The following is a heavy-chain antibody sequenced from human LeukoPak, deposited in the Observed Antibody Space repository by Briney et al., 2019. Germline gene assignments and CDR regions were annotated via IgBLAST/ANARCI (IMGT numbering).Heavy chain of an antibody. J-gene: IGHJ4*02. CDR2: ISGGGGST. CDR1: GFIFDTHD. CDR3: AKGRGWLQFFDY. Sequence: GGSLRLSCGASGFIFDTHDMHWVRQAPGKGLEWVSTISGGGGSTFYADSVKGRFTISRDNSKNTLYLQMNSLRAEDRAVYYCAKGRGWLQFFDYWGQGTLVTVSS. V-gene: IGHV3-23*01. D-gene: IGHD5-24*01.